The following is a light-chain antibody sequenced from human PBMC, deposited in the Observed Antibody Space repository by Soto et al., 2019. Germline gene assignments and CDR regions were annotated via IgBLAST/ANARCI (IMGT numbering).Light chain of an antibody. Sequence: EIVLTQSPGTLSLYRGERATLSCRASQTVNSIYFAWYQRKPGQAPRLLIYGASNRATGIPDSFSGSGSGTDFTLTSSGLEAEDFGVYYCQQYDTSPQTFGQGTKVEIK. J-gene: IGKJ1*01. CDR2: GAS. CDR1: QTVNSIY. V-gene: IGKV3-20*01. CDR3: QQYDTSPQT.